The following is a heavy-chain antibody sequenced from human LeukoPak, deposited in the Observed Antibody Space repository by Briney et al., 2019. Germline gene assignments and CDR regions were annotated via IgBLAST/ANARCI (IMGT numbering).Heavy chain of an antibody. J-gene: IGHJ5*02. D-gene: IGHD3-10*01. CDR1: GGTFSSYA. CDR3: ASPMASNWFDP. Sequence: ASVKVSCKASGGTFSSYAISWVRQAPGQGLEWMGRIIPILGIANYAQKFQGRVTITADKSTSTAYMELSSLRSEDTALYYCASPMASNWFDPWGQGTLVTVSS. V-gene: IGHV1-69*04. CDR2: IIPILGIA.